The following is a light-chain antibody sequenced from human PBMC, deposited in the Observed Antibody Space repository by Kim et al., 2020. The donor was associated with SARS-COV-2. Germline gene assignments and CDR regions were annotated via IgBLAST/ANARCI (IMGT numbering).Light chain of an antibody. Sequence: DIQMTQSPSSLSASMGDRVTITCQASQDIYKSLNWYQQKPGKAPNLLFYDASKLETGVPSRFSGSGSGTDFTFTISSLQPEDIATYYCQHYDHLPLTFGGGTKLEI. V-gene: IGKV1-33*01. J-gene: IGKJ4*01. CDR3: QHYDHLPLT. CDR2: DAS. CDR1: QDIYKS.